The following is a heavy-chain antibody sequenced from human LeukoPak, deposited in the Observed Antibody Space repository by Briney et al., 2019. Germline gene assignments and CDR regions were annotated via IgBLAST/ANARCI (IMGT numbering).Heavy chain of an antibody. CDR3: ARQVAAADPNWFDP. V-gene: IGHV4-59*08. CDR2: IYCGGSA. CDR1: GGSISSYY. D-gene: IGHD6-13*01. J-gene: IGHJ5*02. Sequence: PSETLSLTCTVSGGSISSYYWSWIRQPPGKGLEWIGYIYCGGSANYNPSLKSRVTISVDTSKKQFSLKLSSLTAADTALYYCARQVAAADPNWFDPWGQGTLVTVSS.